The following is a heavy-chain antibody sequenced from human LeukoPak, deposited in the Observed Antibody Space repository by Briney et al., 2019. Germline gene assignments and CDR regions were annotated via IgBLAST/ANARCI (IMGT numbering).Heavy chain of an antibody. Sequence: ASVKVSYKASGYTFTSYGISWVRQAPGQGLEWMGWISAYNGNTNYAQKFQGRVTMTTDTSTSTAYMELRSLRSDDTAVYYCARASSSSWYRDYWGQGTLVTVSS. CDR2: ISAYNGNT. CDR1: GYTFTSYG. J-gene: IGHJ4*02. CDR3: ARASSSSWYRDY. D-gene: IGHD6-13*01. V-gene: IGHV1-18*01.